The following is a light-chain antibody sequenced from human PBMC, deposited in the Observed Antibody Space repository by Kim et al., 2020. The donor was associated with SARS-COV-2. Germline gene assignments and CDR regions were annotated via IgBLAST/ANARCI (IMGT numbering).Light chain of an antibody. CDR1: SSDIGGYNY. CDR3: CSYAGSYTWV. CDR2: DVT. Sequence: QSALTQPRSVSGSPGQSVTISCTGSSSDIGGYNYVSWYQQHPGKAPKLMIYDVTKRPSGVPDRLSGSKSGNTASLTISGLRAEDEADYYCCSYAGSYTWVFGGGTQLTDL. V-gene: IGLV2-11*01. J-gene: IGLJ3*02.